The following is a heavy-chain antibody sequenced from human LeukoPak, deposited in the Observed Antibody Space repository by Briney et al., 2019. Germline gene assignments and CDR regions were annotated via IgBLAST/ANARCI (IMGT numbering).Heavy chain of an antibody. D-gene: IGHD3-16*01. CDR1: GFTVSGNY. Sequence: GGSLRLSCAASGFTVSGNYMNWVRQAPGKGLEWVSVIYSGGSTYYTDSVKGRFTTSRDNSKNTVFLQMDSLGVDDTAMYYCARVWSEFDYWGQGALVTVSS. V-gene: IGHV3-66*01. CDR3: ARVWSEFDY. J-gene: IGHJ4*02. CDR2: IYSGGST.